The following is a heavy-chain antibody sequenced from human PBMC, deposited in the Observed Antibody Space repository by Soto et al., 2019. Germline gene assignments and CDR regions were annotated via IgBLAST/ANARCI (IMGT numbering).Heavy chain of an antibody. CDR2: ISGSGGHI. J-gene: IGHJ4*02. CDR1: GFSFSSHS. V-gene: IGHV3-23*01. D-gene: IGHD1-26*01. CDR3: AKSHLGAIAPFDY. Sequence: EVQLMESGGALVQPGGSLRLSCVASGFSFSSHSVTWVRQAPGKGPEWVSTISGSGGHIYYVDSVKGRFTISRDNSKNTLYLQMNSLGAEDTALYYCAKSHLGAIAPFDYWGQGTLVTVSS.